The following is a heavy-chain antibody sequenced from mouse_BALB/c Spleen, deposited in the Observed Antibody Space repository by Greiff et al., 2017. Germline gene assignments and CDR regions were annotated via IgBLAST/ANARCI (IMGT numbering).Heavy chain of an antibody. J-gene: IGHJ2*01. D-gene: IGHD1-1*01. CDR1: GYSFTGYF. CDR3: ARGDYYGSSYEGFDY. CDR2: INPYNGDT. V-gene: IGHV1-20*02. Sequence: VHVKQSGPELVKPGASVKISCKASGYSFTGYFMNWVMQSHGKSLEWIGRINPYNGDTFYNQKFKGKATLTVDKSSSTAHMELRSLASEDSAVYYCARGDYYGSSYEGFDYWGQGTTLTVSS.